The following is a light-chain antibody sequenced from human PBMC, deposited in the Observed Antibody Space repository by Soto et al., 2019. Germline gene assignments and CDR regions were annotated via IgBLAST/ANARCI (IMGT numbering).Light chain of an antibody. J-gene: IGLJ1*01. CDR2: EVR. V-gene: IGLV2-14*03. CDR3: SSYTTRSTRV. CDR1: SSDVGAYDF. Sequence: QSVLTQPASVSGSPGQSITISCTGTSSDVGAYDFVSWYQQHPDKAPKLMIYEVRYRPSGVFNRFSGSKSVNTATLTISGLQAEDEADYYCSSYTTRSTRVFGTGTKVTVL.